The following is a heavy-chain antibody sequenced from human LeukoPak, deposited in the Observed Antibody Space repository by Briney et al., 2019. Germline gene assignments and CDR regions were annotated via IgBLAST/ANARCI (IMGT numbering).Heavy chain of an antibody. J-gene: IGHJ4*02. CDR3: SSCRPESIAARMFDY. CDR2: IKSDGSST. D-gene: IGHD6-6*01. CDR1: GFTFSNYA. Sequence: GGSLRLSCAASGFTFSNYAVSWVRQAPGKGLAWVSRIKSDGSSTSYADSVKGRFTISRDNAKNTLYLQMNSLRAEDTAVYYCSSCRPESIAARMFDYWGQGTLVTVSS. V-gene: IGHV3-74*01.